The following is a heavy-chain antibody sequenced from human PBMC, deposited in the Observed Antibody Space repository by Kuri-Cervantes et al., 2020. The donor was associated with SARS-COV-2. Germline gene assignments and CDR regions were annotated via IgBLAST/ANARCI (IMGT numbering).Heavy chain of an antibody. D-gene: IGHD6-13*01. CDR3: AGGIAAAGTNYYYGMDV. V-gene: IGHV3-13*01. Sequence: GESLKISCAASGFTFSSYDMHWVRQATGKGLEWVSAIGTAGDTYYPGSVKGRFTISRENAKNSLYLQMNSLRAGDTAVYYCAGGIAAAGTNYYYGMDVWGQGTTVTVSS. CDR2: IGTAGDT. CDR1: GFTFSSYD. J-gene: IGHJ6*02.